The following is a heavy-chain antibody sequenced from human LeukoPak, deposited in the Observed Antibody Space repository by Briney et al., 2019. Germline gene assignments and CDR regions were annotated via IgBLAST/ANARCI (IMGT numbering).Heavy chain of an antibody. CDR3: AREYGSGSYYTSGGGFDP. CDR1: GYTFTSYD. V-gene: IGHV1-8*01. CDR2: MNPNSGNT. J-gene: IGHJ5*02. Sequence: ASVKVSCKASGYTFTSYDINWVRQATGQGLEWMGWMNPNSGNTGYAQKFQGRVTMTRNTSISTAYMELSSLRSEDTAVYYCAREYGSGSYYTSGGGFDPWGQGTLVTVSS. D-gene: IGHD3-10*01.